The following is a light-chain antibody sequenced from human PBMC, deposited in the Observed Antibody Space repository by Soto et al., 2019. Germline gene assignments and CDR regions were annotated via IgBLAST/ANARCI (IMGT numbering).Light chain of an antibody. Sequence: EIVLTQSPGTLSLSPGDRATLSCRASQSLSRSSLAWYQQKPGRAPRLLIYGASSRATGIPDRFSGSGSGTDFPLTISRLEPEDFAVYYCQRYGGSPRTFGQGTKVKIK. CDR1: QSLSRSS. CDR2: GAS. J-gene: IGKJ1*01. CDR3: QRYGGSPRT. V-gene: IGKV3-20*01.